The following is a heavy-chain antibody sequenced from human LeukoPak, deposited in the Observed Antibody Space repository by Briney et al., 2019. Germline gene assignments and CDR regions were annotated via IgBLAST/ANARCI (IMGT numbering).Heavy chain of an antibody. J-gene: IGHJ4*02. CDR1: GYSISSGYY. CDR2: IYHSGST. D-gene: IGHD2/OR15-2a*01. CDR3: AKVSFLMDLDY. V-gene: IGHV4-38-2*02. Sequence: PSETLSLTCTVSGYSISSGYYWGWIRQPPGKGLEWIGSIYHSGSTYYNPSLKSRVTISVDTSKNQFSLKLSSVTAADTAVYYCAKVSFLMDLDYWGQGTLVTVSS.